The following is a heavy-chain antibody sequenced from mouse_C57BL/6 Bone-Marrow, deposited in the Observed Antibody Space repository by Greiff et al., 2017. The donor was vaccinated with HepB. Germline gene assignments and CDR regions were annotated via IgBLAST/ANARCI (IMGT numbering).Heavy chain of an antibody. J-gene: IGHJ2*01. CDR2: ISGGGGNT. D-gene: IGHD1-1*01. CDR1: GFTFSSYT. Sequence: EVMLVESGGGLVKPGGSLKLSCAASGFTFSSYTMSWVRQTPEKRLEWVATISGGGGNTYYPDSVKGRFTISRDNAKNTLYLQMSSLRSEDTALYYCARLYYGLYFDYWGQGTTLTVSS. V-gene: IGHV5-9*01. CDR3: ARLYYGLYFDY.